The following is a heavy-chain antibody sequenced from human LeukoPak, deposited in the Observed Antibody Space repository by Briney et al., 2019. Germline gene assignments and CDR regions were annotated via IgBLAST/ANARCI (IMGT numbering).Heavy chain of an antibody. D-gene: IGHD3-22*01. CDR3: ARGDSIVIVIKAFDY. J-gene: IGHJ4*02. Sequence: GGSLRLSCAASGFTFSSHDMHWVRQAPDKGLEWVTLISYDGSNAYYADSVKGRFTISRDKSKNTMYLQMNSLRDDDTAVYYCARGDSIVIVIKAFDYWGQGTQVTVSS. CDR1: GFTFSSHD. V-gene: IGHV3-30*04. CDR2: ISYDGSNA.